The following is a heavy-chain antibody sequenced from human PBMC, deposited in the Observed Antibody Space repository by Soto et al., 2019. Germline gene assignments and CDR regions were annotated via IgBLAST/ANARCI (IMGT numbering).Heavy chain of an antibody. CDR3: AQTLGLAAAGPGRFDL. D-gene: IGHD6-25*01. J-gene: IGHJ2*01. Sequence: QVQLVQSGAEVKKPGSSVKVSCKASGGTFSQYAVSWVRQAPGQGLEWMGGITPFFGTAKYAQKFQDRVTITADESMSTAYMELSRLRSEDTAVYYCAQTLGLAAAGPGRFDLWGRGTLVTVSS. CDR2: ITPFFGTA. CDR1: GGTFSQYA. V-gene: IGHV1-69*12.